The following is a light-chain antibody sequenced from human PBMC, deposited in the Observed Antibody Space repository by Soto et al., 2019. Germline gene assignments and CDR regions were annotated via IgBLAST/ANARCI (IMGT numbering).Light chain of an antibody. CDR3: QSYDSSLSAEV. Sequence: SVLTQPPSVSGAPGQRVTISCTGSSSNIGAGYDVHWYQQLPGTAPKLLIYGNSNRPSGVPDRFSGSKSGTSASLAITGLQDEDEAEYYCQSYDSSLSAEVFGGGTKLTVL. J-gene: IGLJ3*02. V-gene: IGLV1-40*01. CDR2: GNS. CDR1: SSNIGAGYD.